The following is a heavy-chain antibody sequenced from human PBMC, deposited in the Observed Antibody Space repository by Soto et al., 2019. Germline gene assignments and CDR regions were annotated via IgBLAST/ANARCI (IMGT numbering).Heavy chain of an antibody. J-gene: IGHJ6*02. V-gene: IGHV1-18*01. Sequence: ASVKVSCKASGYTFTSYGISWVRQAPGQGLEWMGWISAYNGNTNYAQKLQGRVTMTTDTSTSTAYMELRSLRSDDTAVYYCASDKSSHSGWPVFGDVWGQGTTVTVSS. CDR2: ISAYNGNT. D-gene: IGHD3-3*01. CDR3: ASDKSSHSGWPVFGDV. CDR1: GYTFTSYG.